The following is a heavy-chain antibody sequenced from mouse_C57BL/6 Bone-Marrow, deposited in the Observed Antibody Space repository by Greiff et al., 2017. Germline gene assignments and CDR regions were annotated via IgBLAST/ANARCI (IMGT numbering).Heavy chain of an antibody. D-gene: IGHD1-1*01. CDR3: ARRDYYYGSSPWCFEV. J-gene: IGHJ1*03. V-gene: IGHV1-64*01. CDR1: GYTFTSYW. Sequence: QVQLQQPGAELVKPGASVKLSCKASGYTFTSYWMHWVKQRPGQGLEWIGMIHPNSGSTNYNEKFKSKATLTVDKSSSTAYMQLSSLTSEDSAVYYCARRDYYYGSSPWCFEVWGTGTTVTVSS. CDR2: IHPNSGST.